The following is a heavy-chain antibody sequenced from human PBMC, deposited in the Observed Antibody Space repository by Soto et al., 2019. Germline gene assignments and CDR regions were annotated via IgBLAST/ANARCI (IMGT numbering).Heavy chain of an antibody. CDR1: GYIFTNND. V-gene: IGHV1-8*01. J-gene: IGHJ5*02. CDR2: MNPGSGDT. D-gene: IGHD3-16*01. CDR3: ARMATFGSLNWFDP. Sequence: ASVKVSCKASGYIFTNNDVSWLRQSSGQGLEWMGWMNPGSGDTGYAQKFQGRVTMTRDISIATAYMELSSLRSDDTAIYYCARMATFGSLNWFDPWGQGTLVTVS.